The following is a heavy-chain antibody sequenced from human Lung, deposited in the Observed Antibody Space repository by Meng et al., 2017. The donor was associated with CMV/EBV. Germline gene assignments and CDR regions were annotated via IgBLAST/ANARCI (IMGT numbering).Heavy chain of an antibody. CDR2: IYYSGST. CDR3: ARTNYGDYNWFDP. J-gene: IGHJ5*02. D-gene: IGHD4-17*01. CDR1: GGSISSGGFY. Sequence: QGQLQESGPGLVKPSQTLSLTFTVSGGSISSGGFYWSWIRQHPGKGLEWIGYIYYSGSTYYNPSLRSRVAISIDTSKNQFSLKLTSVTAADTAVYFCARTNYGDYNWFDPWGQGTLVTVSS. V-gene: IGHV4-31*03.